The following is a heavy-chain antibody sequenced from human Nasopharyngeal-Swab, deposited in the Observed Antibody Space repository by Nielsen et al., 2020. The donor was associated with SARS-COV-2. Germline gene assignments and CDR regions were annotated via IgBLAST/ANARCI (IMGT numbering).Heavy chain of an antibody. CDR3: AKASGSHYYDSSGYYGY. D-gene: IGHD3-22*01. CDR1: GFTFSSYA. J-gene: IGHJ4*02. Sequence: GESLKISCTASGFTFSSYAMSWVRQAPGKGLEWVSAISGSGGSTYYADSVKGRFTISRDNSKNTLYLQVNSLRAEDTAVYYCAKASGSHYYDSSGYYGYWGQGTLVTVSS. CDR2: ISGSGGST. V-gene: IGHV3-23*01.